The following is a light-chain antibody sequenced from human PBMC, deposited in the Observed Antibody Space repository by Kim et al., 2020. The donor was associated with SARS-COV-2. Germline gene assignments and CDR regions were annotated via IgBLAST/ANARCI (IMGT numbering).Light chain of an antibody. CDR2: DAS. CDR3: QQYHNWPPIT. J-gene: IGKJ5*01. Sequence: PGARVALSCKSSQNVGTKLAWYQQKPGQAPRLLIYDASTRASGIPDRFFGSGSGTEFTLIIGRLQSEDFALYYCQQYHNWPPITFGQGTRLEIK. V-gene: IGKV3-15*01. CDR1: QNVGTK.